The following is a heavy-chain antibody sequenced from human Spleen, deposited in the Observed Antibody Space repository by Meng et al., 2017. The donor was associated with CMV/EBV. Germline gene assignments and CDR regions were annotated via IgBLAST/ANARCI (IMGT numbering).Heavy chain of an antibody. Sequence: ASVKVSCKASGYTFTSYGISWVRQAHGQGLEWMGWISAYNGNTNYAQKLQGRVTMTTDTSTSTAYMELSSLRSEDTAVYYCARADTGTSCFDYWGQGTLVTVSS. D-gene: IGHD2-2*01. V-gene: IGHV1-18*01. CDR1: GYTFTSYG. J-gene: IGHJ4*02. CDR2: ISAYNGNT. CDR3: ARADTGTSCFDY.